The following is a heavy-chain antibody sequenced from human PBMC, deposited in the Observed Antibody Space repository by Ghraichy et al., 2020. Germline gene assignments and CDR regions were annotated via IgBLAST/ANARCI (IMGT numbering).Heavy chain of an antibody. D-gene: IGHD6-25*01. CDR1: GFTFTDHY. V-gene: IGHV3-72*01. Sequence: GGSLRLSCIGSGFTFTDHYMDWVRQAPGKGLEWVSRTKNKAKSYGTDYAASVKGRFIASRDDSKNSLSLQLNSLTIEDTAVYYCARGTAAYLDIWGQGTLVTVS. CDR2: TKNKAKSYGT. J-gene: IGHJ3*02. CDR3: ARGTAAYLDI.